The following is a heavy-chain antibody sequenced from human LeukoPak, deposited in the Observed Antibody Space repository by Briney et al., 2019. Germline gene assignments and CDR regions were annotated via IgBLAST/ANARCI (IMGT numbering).Heavy chain of an antibody. CDR2: INPNSGGT. V-gene: IGHV1-2*06. J-gene: IGHJ6*02. CDR1: GYTFTGYY. Sequence: ASVNVSCKASGYTFTGYYMHWVRQAPGQGLEWMGRINPNSGGTNYAQKFQGRVTMTRDTSISTAYMELSRLRSDDTAVYYCAADLAVAGRGDVWGQGTTVTVSS. CDR3: AADLAVAGRGDV. D-gene: IGHD6-19*01.